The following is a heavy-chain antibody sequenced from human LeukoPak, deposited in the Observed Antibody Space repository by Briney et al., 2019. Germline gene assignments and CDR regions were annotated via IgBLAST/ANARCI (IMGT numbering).Heavy chain of an antibody. CDR2: IYYSGST. J-gene: IGHJ5*02. D-gene: IGHD2-2*01. V-gene: IGHV4-30-4*08. CDR1: GGSISSGDYY. CDR3: ARGRLIYCSSTSCYRSNWFDP. Sequence: SQTLSLTCTVSGGSISSGDYYWSWIRQPPGKGLEWIGYIYYSGSTYYNPSLKSRVTISVDTSKNQFSLKLSSVTAAATAVYYCARGRLIYCSSTSCYRSNWFDPWGQGTLVTVSS.